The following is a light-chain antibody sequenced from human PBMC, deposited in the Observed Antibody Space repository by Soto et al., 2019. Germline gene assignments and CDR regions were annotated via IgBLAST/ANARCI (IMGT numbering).Light chain of an antibody. V-gene: IGKV1-39*01. CDR2: AAS. J-gene: IGKJ3*01. Sequence: DIQMTQSPSSLSASVGDRVTITCRASQSISNYLNWYQEKPGKAPKLLIYAASSLQSGVPSRFSGSGSGTDFTLTISSLQPEDFANYYCQQSYSTRFTFGPGTKVDIK. CDR3: QQSYSTRFT. CDR1: QSISNY.